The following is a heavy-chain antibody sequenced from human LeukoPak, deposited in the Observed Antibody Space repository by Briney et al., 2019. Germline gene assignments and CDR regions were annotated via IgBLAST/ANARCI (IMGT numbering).Heavy chain of an antibody. V-gene: IGHV1-69*13. Sequence: SVKVSCKASGGTFSSYAISWVRQAPRQGLEWMGGIIPITANYAQKFQGRVTITADESTSTSSLRSEDTAVYYCASKRGDFWSGISNWFDAWGREPWSPSPQ. J-gene: IGHJ5*02. CDR2: IIPITA. CDR3: ASKRGDFWSGISNWFDA. D-gene: IGHD3-3*01. CDR1: GGTFSSYA.